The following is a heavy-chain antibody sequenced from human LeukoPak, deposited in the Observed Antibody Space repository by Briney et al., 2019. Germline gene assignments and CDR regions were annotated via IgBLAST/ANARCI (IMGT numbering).Heavy chain of an antibody. V-gene: IGHV2-5*02. J-gene: IGHJ4*02. CDR3: ARTKATNYYDSSGYRDY. D-gene: IGHD3-22*01. Sequence: ESGPTLVKPTQTLTLTCTFSGLSLSTSGVGVGWIRQPPGKALEWLALIYWDDDKRYSPSLKSRLTITKDTSKNQVVLTMTNMDPVDTATYYCARTKATNYYDSSGYRDYWGQGTLVTVSS. CDR2: IYWDDDK. CDR1: GLSLSTSGVG.